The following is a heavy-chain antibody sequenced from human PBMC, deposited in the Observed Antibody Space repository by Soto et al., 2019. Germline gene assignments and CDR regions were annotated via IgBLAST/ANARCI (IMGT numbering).Heavy chain of an antibody. CDR3: AREVAGSCYFDY. J-gene: IGHJ4*02. Sequence: QVQLQESGPGLVKSSQTLSLTCTVSGGSISSGGYYWSWIRQHPGKGLEWIGYIYYSGSTHYNPSLQSRLTMSVDMSKNQFSLKVSSVTAADTAVYYCAREVAGSCYFDYWGQGTLVTVSS. CDR2: IYYSGST. V-gene: IGHV4-31*03. D-gene: IGHD6-19*01. CDR1: GGSISSGGYY.